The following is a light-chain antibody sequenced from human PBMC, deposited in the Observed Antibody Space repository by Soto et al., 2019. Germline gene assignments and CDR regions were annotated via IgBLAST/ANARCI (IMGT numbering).Light chain of an antibody. CDR1: QNIRKY. CDR3: QQSFSIPLT. V-gene: IGKV1-39*01. CDR2: TAS. Sequence: FGDSVTITCLTSQNIRKYLNWYHQKPGRAPDLLIYTASSLQVGFPSRFSGSGSGTDFSLTISSLQPEDIGTYYCQQSFSIPLTFGGGTKVDIK. J-gene: IGKJ4*01.